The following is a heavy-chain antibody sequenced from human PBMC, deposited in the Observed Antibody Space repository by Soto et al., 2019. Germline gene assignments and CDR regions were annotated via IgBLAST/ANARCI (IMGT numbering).Heavy chain of an antibody. Sequence: EVQLLESGGGSVQPGGSLRLSCAASGFTFSSYAMHWVRRPPGKGLEWVSSISGSGGTAYYADSVKGRFSISRDSLVNTLYLQMNSLRAEDTAVYYCAKGRGQNWNFDLWGQGTLVTVS. D-gene: IGHD1-1*01. CDR3: AKGRGQNWNFDL. V-gene: IGHV3-23*01. J-gene: IGHJ4*02. CDR2: ISGSGGTA. CDR1: GFTFSSYA.